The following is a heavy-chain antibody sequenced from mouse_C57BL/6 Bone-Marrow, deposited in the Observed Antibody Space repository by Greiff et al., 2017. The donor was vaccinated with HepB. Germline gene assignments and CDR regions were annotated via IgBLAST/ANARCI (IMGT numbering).Heavy chain of an antibody. CDR2: FHPYNDDT. D-gene: IGHD1-1*01. V-gene: IGHV1-47*01. CDR3: ARGTTVVATYWYFDV. CDR1: GYTFTTYP. J-gene: IGHJ1*03. Sequence: VQLQESGAELVKPGASVKMSCKASGYTFTTYPIEWMKQNHGKSLEWIGNFHPYNDDTKYNEKFKGKATLTVEKSSSTVYLELSRLTSDDSAVYYCARGTTVVATYWYFDVWGTGTTVTVSS.